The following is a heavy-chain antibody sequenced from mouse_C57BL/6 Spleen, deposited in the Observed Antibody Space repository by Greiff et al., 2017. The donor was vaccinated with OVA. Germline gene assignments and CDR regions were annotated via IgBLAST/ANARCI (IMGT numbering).Heavy chain of an antibody. CDR1: GYTFTSYW. V-gene: IGHV1-52*01. D-gene: IGHD1-1*01. CDR3: ARGGYYGSSYGGYYYAMDY. Sequence: VQLQQPGAELVRPGSSVKLSCKASGYTFTSYWMHWVEQRPIQGLEWIGNIDPSDSETHYNQKFKDKATLTVDNSSSTAYMQLSSLTSEDSAVYYCARGGYYGSSYGGYYYAMDYWGQGTSVTVSS. CDR2: IDPSDSET. J-gene: IGHJ4*01.